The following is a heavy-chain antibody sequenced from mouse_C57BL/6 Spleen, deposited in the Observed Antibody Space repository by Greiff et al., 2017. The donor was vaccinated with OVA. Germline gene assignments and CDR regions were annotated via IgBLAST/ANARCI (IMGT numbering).Heavy chain of an antibody. Sequence: EVQLQQSGPELVKPGASVKISCKASGYSFTGYYMNWVKQSPEKSLEWIGEINPSTGGTTYNQKFKAKATLTVDKSSSTAYMQLKSLTSEDSAVYYCAKPAYYSNFWYFDVWGTGTTVTVSS. J-gene: IGHJ1*03. CDR1: GYSFTGYY. V-gene: IGHV1-42*01. CDR2: INPSTGGT. D-gene: IGHD2-5*01. CDR3: AKPAYYSNFWYFDV.